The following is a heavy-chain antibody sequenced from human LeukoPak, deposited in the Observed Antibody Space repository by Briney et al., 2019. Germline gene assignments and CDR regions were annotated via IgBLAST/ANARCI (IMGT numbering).Heavy chain of an antibody. CDR3: AKVNLGYCSGGSCSDPDLGYYFDY. D-gene: IGHD2-15*01. CDR1: GFTFSNAW. V-gene: IGHV3-15*01. Sequence: GGSLRLSCAASGFTFSNAWMSWVRQAPGKGLEWVGRIKSKTDGGTTDYAAPVKGRFTISRDDSKNTLYLQMNSLKTEDTAVYYCAKVNLGYCSGGSCSDPDLGYYFDYWGQGTLVTVSS. CDR2: IKSKTDGGTT. J-gene: IGHJ4*02.